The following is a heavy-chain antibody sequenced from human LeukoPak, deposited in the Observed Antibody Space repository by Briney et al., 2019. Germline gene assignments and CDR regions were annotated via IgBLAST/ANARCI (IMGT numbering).Heavy chain of an antibody. D-gene: IGHD3-22*01. V-gene: IGHV3-7*01. J-gene: IGHJ4*02. CDR1: GFIFSSFW. CDR3: ATSYDSSGCD. Sequence: GGSLRLSCTASGFIFSSFWMAWVRQAPGKGLEGVANTKPDVSLQFYGDSVKGRFTISRDNAKNSLYLQMNNLRAEDTALYYCATSYDSSGCDWGQGTLVTVSS. CDR2: TKPDVSLQ.